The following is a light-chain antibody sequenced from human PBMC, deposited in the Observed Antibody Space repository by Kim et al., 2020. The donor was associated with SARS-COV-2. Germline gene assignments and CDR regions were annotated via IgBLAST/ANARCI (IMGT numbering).Light chain of an antibody. CDR2: AAS. V-gene: IGKV1-17*03. J-gene: IGKJ2*01. CDR3: LQHRSYPYT. Sequence: DIQMTQSPSAMSASVGDRVTITCRAGQGISNYLAWFQQKPGKAPKRLIYAASNLQSGVPSRFSGSGSGTEFTLTINSLQPEDFATYYCLQHRSYPYTFGQGTKLEI. CDR1: QGISNY.